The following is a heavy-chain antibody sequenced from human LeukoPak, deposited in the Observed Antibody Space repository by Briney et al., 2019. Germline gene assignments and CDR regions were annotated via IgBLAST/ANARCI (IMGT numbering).Heavy chain of an antibody. CDR1: GGSLNLYS. D-gene: IGHD1-26*01. CDR2: TDQGGRT. Sequence: SETLSLTCTVSGGSLNLYSWTWIRHPPGKGLEWIADTDQGGRTNYTPSLQRRVPMSLDQSNHQYSLSLSSVRAADPAVYFCASRETFYFYYMDVWGNGTTVIVSS. J-gene: IGHJ6*03. V-gene: IGHV4-34*01. CDR3: ASRETFYFYYMDV.